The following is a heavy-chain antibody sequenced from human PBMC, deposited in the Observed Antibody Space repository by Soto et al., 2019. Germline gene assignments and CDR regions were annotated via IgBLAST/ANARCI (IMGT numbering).Heavy chain of an antibody. CDR1: YGSISSYY. V-gene: IGHV4-59*01. J-gene: IGHJ5*02. D-gene: IGHD3-22*01. CDR3: ARDYYDSSGYYRVNWFDP. Sequence: PSETLSLTCAVSYGSISSYYLSLILKPPFKGLEWIGYIYYSGSTNYNPSLKSRVTISVDTSKNQFSLKLSSVTAADTAVYYCARDYYDSSGYYRVNWFDPWGQGTLVTVS. CDR2: IYYSGST.